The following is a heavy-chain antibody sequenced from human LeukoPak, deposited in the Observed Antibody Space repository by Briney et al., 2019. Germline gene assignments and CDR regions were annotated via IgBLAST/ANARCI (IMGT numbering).Heavy chain of an antibody. CDR1: GYTFTSYG. D-gene: IGHD1-26*01. V-gene: IGHV1-18*01. CDR3: ARDRVVGATGDFGY. J-gene: IGHJ4*02. Sequence: ASVKVSCKASGYTFTSYGVSWVRQAPGQGLEWMGGISAYNGNTNYAQKLQGRVTMTTDTSTSTAYMELRSLRSDDTAVYYCARDRVVGATGDFGYWGQGTLVTVSS. CDR2: ISAYNGNT.